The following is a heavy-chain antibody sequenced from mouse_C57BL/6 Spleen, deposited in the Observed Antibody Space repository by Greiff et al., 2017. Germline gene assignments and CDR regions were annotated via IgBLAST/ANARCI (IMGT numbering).Heavy chain of an antibody. CDR1: GFNIKDYY. CDR2: IDPEDGET. V-gene: IGHV14-2*01. D-gene: IGHD1-1*01. Sequence: VQLQQSGAELVKPGASVKLSCTASGFNIKDYYMHWVKQRTEQGLEWIGRIDPEDGETKYAPKFPGKAPITADTSSTTAYLQLSSLTSEDTAVYYCADYYYGYFAYWGQGTLVTVSA. CDR3: ADYYYGYFAY. J-gene: IGHJ3*01.